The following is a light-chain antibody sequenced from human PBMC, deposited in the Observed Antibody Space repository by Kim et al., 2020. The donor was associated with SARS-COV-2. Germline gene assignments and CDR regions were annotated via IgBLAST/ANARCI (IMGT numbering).Light chain of an antibody. CDR2: EVT. CDR3: ASYGSSKKHYV. J-gene: IGLJ1*01. Sequence: QSALTQPPSASGSPGQSVTISCTGTSTNVGGYFYVSWYQQLPGKAPKLIIYEVTKRPSGVPDRFSGSKSGDTASLTVSGLQADDEADYYCASYGSSKKHYVFGTGTKVTVL. CDR1: STNVGGYFY. V-gene: IGLV2-8*01.